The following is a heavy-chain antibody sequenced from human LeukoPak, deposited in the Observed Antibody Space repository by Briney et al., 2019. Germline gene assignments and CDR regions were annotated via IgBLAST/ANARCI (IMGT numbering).Heavy chain of an antibody. CDR1: GYTFTSYG. CDR2: ISAHNGNT. V-gene: IGHV1-18*01. CDR3: ARSLRRFLEWLPFDY. Sequence: ASVTVSCTASGYTFTSYGISWVRQAPGQGLEWMGWISAHNGNTNYAQKLQGRVTMTTDTSTSTAYMELRSLRSDDTAVYYCARSLRRFLEWLPFDYWGQGTLVTVSS. D-gene: IGHD3-3*01. J-gene: IGHJ4*02.